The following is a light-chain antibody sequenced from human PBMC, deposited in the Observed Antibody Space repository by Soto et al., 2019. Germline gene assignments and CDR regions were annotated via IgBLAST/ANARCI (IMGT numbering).Light chain of an antibody. J-gene: IGKJ4*01. CDR3: QQYDNLPLT. V-gene: IGKV1-33*01. CDR2: DAS. CDR1: QDINNY. Sequence: DIPMTQSPSSLSASVGDRVTITCQASQDINNYLNWYQQKPGKAPKLLIYDASNLETGVPSRFSGSGSGTDFTFTISSLQPEDIGTYYCQQYDNLPLTFGGGTKVEIK.